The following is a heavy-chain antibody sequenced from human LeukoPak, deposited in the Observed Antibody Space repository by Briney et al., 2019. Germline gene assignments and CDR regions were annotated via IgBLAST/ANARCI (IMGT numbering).Heavy chain of an antibody. Sequence: PGGSLRLSCAASGFTFSSYSMNWIRQAPGKGLEWVSSISSSSSYIYYADSVKGRFTISRDNAKNSLYLQMNSLRAEDTALYYCASSLDYYGSGSYNDYWGQGTLVTVSS. D-gene: IGHD3-10*01. V-gene: IGHV3-21*04. CDR1: GFTFSSYS. CDR3: ASSLDYYGSGSYNDY. CDR2: ISSSSSYI. J-gene: IGHJ4*02.